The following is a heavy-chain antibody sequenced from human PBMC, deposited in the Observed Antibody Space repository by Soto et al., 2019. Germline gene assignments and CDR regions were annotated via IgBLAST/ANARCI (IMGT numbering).Heavy chain of an antibody. D-gene: IGHD2-15*01. V-gene: IGHV2-5*01. CDR2: IFWNDAK. Sequence: SGPTLVNPSQTLTPTCTFSGFSFSTTGAGVGWIRQPPGKALEWLALIFWNDAKRYSPSLRSRLTIIKDTSKNQVVLTMTNVDPVDTATYYCAYRRGGSSSGGNFDYWGQGTPVTVS. CDR3: AYRRGGSSSGGNFDY. J-gene: IGHJ4*02. CDR1: GFSFSTTGAG.